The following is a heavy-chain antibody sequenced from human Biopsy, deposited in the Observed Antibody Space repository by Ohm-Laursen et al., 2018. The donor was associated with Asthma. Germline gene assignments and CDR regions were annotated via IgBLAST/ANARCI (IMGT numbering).Heavy chain of an antibody. D-gene: IGHD2-2*01. CDR3: ARPAAPFGGDWFDH. J-gene: IGHJ5*02. CDR2: INGDGSQK. V-gene: IGHV3-7*01. Sequence: SLRLSCSAPGFTFGNFWMSWGRQTPGKGLEWVATINGDGSQKSYVDSVTGRFTISRDNSKNSLHLEMNSLRAEDTAVYYCARPAAPFGGDWFDHWGQGTLVTVSS. CDR1: GFTFGNFW.